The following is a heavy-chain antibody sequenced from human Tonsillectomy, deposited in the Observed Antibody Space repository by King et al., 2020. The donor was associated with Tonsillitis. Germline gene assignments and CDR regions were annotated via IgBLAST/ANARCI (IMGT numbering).Heavy chain of an antibody. V-gene: IGHV4-34*01. CDR3: ARGSLVAYSNYNSDY. Sequence: VQLQQWGAGLLKPSETLSLTCAVYGGSFSDYYWSWIRQPPGNGLEWIGEINHSGSTNYNPSLKSRVTISVDTSKNPFSLKLSSVTAADTAVYYCARGSLVAYSNYNSDYWGQGTLVTVSS. CDR1: GGSFSDYY. J-gene: IGHJ4*02. CDR2: INHSGST. D-gene: IGHD4-11*01.